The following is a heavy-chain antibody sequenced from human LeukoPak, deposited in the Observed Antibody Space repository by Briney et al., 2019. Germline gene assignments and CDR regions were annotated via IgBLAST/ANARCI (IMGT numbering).Heavy chain of an antibody. J-gene: IGHJ4*02. V-gene: IGHV4-59*02. CDR1: GGSVSNYY. Sequence: SETLSLTCTVSGGSVSNYYWSWIRQSPGKGLEWIGYISHSGSVNYNPSLKSRVTMSVDTSKNQFSLKLSSVTAADTAVYYCARDPQGIAAAGTGYWGQGTLVTVSS. CDR2: ISHSGSV. D-gene: IGHD6-13*01. CDR3: ARDPQGIAAAGTGY.